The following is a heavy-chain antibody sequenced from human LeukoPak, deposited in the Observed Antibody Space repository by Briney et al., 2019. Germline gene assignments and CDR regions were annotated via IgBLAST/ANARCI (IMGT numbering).Heavy chain of an antibody. CDR2: ISSSSSYV. CDR3: ARVITMIVVEDAFDI. CDR1: GFTFSSYS. J-gene: IGHJ3*02. V-gene: IGHV3-21*01. D-gene: IGHD3-22*01. Sequence: PGGSLRLSCAASGFTFSSYSMNWVRQAPGKGLEWVSSISSSSSYVYYADSVKGRFTISRDNAKNSLYLQMNSLRAEDTAVYYCARVITMIVVEDAFDIWGQGTMVTVSS.